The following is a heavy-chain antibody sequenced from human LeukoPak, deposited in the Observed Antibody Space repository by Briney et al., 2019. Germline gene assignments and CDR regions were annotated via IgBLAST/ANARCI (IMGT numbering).Heavy chain of an antibody. CDR3: AKEGGSSIWSGSHFDY. J-gene: IGHJ4*02. CDR2: ISGSDGTT. V-gene: IGHV3-23*01. Sequence: GGSLRLSCAASGFTFSNYAVTWVRQTPGKGLEWVSTISGSDGTTYYADSVKGRFAISRDDSKNTLYLHMNSLRAEDTAVYYCAKEGGSSIWSGSHFDYWGQGTLVTVSS. D-gene: IGHD3-3*01. CDR1: GFTFSNYA.